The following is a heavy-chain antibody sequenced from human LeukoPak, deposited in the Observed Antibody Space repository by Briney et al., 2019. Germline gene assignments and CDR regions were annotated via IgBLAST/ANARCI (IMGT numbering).Heavy chain of an antibody. J-gene: IGHJ4*02. CDR1: GYSISTGYY. D-gene: IGHD6-19*01. CDR3: ARPSSGWGLWDY. CDR2: IYYSGST. V-gene: IGHV4-38-2*02. Sequence: PSETLSLTCTVSGYSISTGYYWGWIRQPPGKGLEWIGSIYYSGSTYYNPSLKSRVTISVDTSKNQFSLKLSSVTAADTAVYYCARPSSGWGLWDYWGQGTLVTVSS.